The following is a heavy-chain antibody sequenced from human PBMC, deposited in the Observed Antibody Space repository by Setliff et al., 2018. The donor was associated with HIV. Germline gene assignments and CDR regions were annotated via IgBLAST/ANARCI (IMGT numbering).Heavy chain of an antibody. CDR3: ASLTDYGGDSGSH. Sequence: SETLSLTCTVSGGSMSNYYWSWVRQPPGKGLEWMGDIFHTGSSTYNPSLKSRVSLSVDTSKNQFSLRLSAVTAADTAVYYCASLTDYGGDSGSHWGQGTLVTVSS. J-gene: IGHJ4*02. CDR2: IFHTGSS. D-gene: IGHD4-17*01. V-gene: IGHV4-59*01. CDR1: GGSMSNYY.